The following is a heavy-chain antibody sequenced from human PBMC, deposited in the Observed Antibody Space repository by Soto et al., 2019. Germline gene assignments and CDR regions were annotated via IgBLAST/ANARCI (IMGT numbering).Heavy chain of an antibody. J-gene: IGHJ4*02. Sequence: EVQLLESGAGLVQPGESLRLSCAASGLTFSTYAMSWVRQAPGKGLEWVSATTGSGGTTYYADSVKGRFTISRDNSKNTLYLQMNSLRAEDTAVYYCAKGSRRLGFDYWGQGTLLTVSS. V-gene: IGHV3-23*01. CDR3: AKGSRRLGFDY. CDR1: GLTFSTYA. CDR2: TTGSGGTT. D-gene: IGHD3-16*01.